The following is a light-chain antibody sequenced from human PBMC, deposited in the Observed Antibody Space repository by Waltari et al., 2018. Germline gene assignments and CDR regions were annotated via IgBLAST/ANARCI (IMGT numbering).Light chain of an antibody. J-gene: IGLJ3*02. CDR2: RSD. CDR1: GSHIGGTL. V-gene: IGLV1-44*01. CDR3: ASWDDSLNGHWV. Sequence: QSVLTQPPSVSGAPGQRVTISCPGSGSHIGGTLLNGYQQLPGKAPKLLIYRSDQRPSGVPDRFSGSKTGTSASLAISGLQSEDEADYFCASWDDSLNGHWVFGGGTKVTVL.